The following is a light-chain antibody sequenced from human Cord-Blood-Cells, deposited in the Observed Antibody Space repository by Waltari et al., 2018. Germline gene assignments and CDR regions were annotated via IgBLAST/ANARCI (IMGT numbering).Light chain of an antibody. CDR1: HSVLYSSNKKNY. CDR3: QQYYSTPCN. CDR2: WAS. J-gene: IGKJ2*02. V-gene: IGKV4-1*01. Sequence: DIVMTPSPDSLAVSLGGRATINCKSSHSVLYSSNKKNYLAWYQQKPGHPPKLVIYWASTWDSGVPDRFSGRESGTESTLTSSSLQAEDVAVYYCQQYYSTPCNFGQGTKLEIK.